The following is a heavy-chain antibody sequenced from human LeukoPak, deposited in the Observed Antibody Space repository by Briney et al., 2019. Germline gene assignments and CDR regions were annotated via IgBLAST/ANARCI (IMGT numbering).Heavy chain of an antibody. V-gene: IGHV5-51*01. CDR3: ARPRDILAGADDAFDI. J-gene: IGHJ3*02. D-gene: IGHD3-9*01. CDR1: GYSFTSYW. Sequence: GESLKISCKGSGYSFTSYWIGWVRQMPGKGLEWMGIIYPGDSDTRYSPSFQGQVTISADKSISTAYLQWSSLKASDTAMYYCARPRDILAGADDAFDIWGQGTMVTVSS. CDR2: IYPGDSDT.